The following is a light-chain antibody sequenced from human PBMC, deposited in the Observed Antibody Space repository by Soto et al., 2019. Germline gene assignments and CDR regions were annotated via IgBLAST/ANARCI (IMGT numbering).Light chain of an antibody. V-gene: IGKV3-20*01. CDR2: GAS. CDR3: QQYDTSPQT. CDR1: RSVSSSY. J-gene: IGKJ2*01. Sequence: EIVLTQSPGTLSLSPGERATLSCRASRSVSSSYLAWYQQKPGQAPRLLIYGASSRATGIPDRFSGSGSGTDFTLTISRLEPEDFAVYYCQQYDTSPQTFGQGTKLEIK.